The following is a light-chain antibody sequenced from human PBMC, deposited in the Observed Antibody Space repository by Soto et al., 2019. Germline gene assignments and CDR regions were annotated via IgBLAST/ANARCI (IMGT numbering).Light chain of an antibody. CDR1: QSVSSN. CDR2: GAS. Sequence: EIVMTQSPATLSVSPGERATLSCRASQSVSSNLAWYQQKPGQAPRLLIYGASTRATGIPARFRGSGSGTEFTLTISSLQSEDFAVYYCQQYNNWTETFGQGTNVEIK. V-gene: IGKV3-15*01. CDR3: QQYNNWTET. J-gene: IGKJ1*01.